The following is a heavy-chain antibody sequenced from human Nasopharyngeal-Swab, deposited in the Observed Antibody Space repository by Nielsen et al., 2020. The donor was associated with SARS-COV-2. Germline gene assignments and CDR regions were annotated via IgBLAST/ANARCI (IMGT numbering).Heavy chain of an antibody. V-gene: IGHV1-8*01. Sequence: ASVKVSCKASGYTFTSYDINWARQATGQGLEWMGWMNPNSGNTGYAQKFQGRVTMTRNTSISTAYMELSSLRSEDTAVYYCASLKHSRGWYNWFDPWGQGTLVTVSS. CDR1: GYTFTSYD. J-gene: IGHJ5*02. CDR3: ASLKHSRGWYNWFDP. CDR2: MNPNSGNT. D-gene: IGHD6-19*01.